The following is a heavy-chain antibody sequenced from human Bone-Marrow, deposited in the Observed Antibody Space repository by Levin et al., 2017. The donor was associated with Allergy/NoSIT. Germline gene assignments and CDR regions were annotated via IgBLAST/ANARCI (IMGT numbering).Heavy chain of an antibody. CDR3: ARGIVVVPAAISYFDY. V-gene: IGHV4-59*01. D-gene: IGHD2-2*01. CDR2: IYYSGST. Sequence: SCTVSGGSISSYYWSWIRQPPGKGLEWIGYIYYSGSTNYNPSLKSRVTISVDTSKNQFSLKLSSVTAADTAVYYCARGIVVVPAAISYFDYWGQGTLVTVSS. CDR1: GGSISSYY. J-gene: IGHJ4*02.